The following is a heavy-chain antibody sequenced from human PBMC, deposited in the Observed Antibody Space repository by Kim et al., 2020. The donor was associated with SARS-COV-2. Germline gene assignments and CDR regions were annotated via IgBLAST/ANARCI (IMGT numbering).Heavy chain of an antibody. CDR3: ARRGAVVVAAD. V-gene: IGHV3-11*06. CDR2: ISSSSSYT. Sequence: GGSLRLSCAASGFTFSDYYMSWIRQAPGKGLEWVSYISSSSSYTNYADSVKGRFTISRDNAKNSLYLQMNSLRAEDTAVYYCARRGAVVVAADWGQGTLVTVSS. J-gene: IGHJ4*02. D-gene: IGHD2-15*01. CDR1: GFTFSDYY.